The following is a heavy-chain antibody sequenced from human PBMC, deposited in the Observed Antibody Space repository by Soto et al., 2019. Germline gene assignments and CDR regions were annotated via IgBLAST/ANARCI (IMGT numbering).Heavy chain of an antibody. J-gene: IGHJ6*02. CDR1: GGTFSSYA. CDR3: ARDSYYDILTGYPRPYYYYGMDV. V-gene: IGHV1-69*13. Sequence: SVKVSCKASGGTFSSYAISWVRQAPGQGLEWMGGIIPIFGTANYAQKFQGRVTITADESTSTAYMELSSLRSEDTAVYYCARDSYYDILTGYPRPYYYYGMDVWGQGTTVTVSS. D-gene: IGHD3-9*01. CDR2: IIPIFGTA.